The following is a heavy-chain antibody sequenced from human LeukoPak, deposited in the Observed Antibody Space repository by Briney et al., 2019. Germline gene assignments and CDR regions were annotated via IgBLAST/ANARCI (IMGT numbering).Heavy chain of an antibody. D-gene: IGHD1-26*01. CDR2: INPNSGGT. CDR1: GYTFTSYD. V-gene: IGHV1-2*02. CDR3: ARSIVGANAY. J-gene: IGHJ4*02. Sequence: ASVKVSCKASGYTFTSYDINWVRQAPGQGLEWMGWINPNSGGTNYAQKFQGRVTMTRDTSISTAYMELSRLRSDDTAVYYCARSIVGANAYWGQGTLVTVSS.